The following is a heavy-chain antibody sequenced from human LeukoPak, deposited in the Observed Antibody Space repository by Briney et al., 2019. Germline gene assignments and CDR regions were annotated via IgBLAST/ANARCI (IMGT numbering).Heavy chain of an antibody. CDR1: GYSISSGYY. J-gene: IGHJ3*02. Sequence: PSETLSLTCTVSGYSISSGYYWGWIRQPPGKGLEWIGSIYHSGSTYYNPSLKSRVTISVDTSKNQFSLKLSSVTAADTAVYYCAREIVAAGTAFDIWDQGTMVTVSS. D-gene: IGHD6-13*01. CDR2: IYHSGST. CDR3: AREIVAAGTAFDI. V-gene: IGHV4-38-2*02.